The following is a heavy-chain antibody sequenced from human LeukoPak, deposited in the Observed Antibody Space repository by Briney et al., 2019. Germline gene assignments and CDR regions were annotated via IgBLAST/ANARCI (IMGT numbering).Heavy chain of an antibody. CDR2: INPTGGST. Sequence: ASVKVSCKASGYTFTSYYMHWVRQAPGEGLEWMGIINPTGGSTSYEQKFQGRVTMTRDTSTSTIYMELSSLRSEDTAVYYCARELRMVYANWFDPWGQGTLVTVSS. CDR3: ARELRMVYANWFDP. D-gene: IGHD2-8*01. J-gene: IGHJ5*02. V-gene: IGHV1-46*01. CDR1: GYTFTSYY.